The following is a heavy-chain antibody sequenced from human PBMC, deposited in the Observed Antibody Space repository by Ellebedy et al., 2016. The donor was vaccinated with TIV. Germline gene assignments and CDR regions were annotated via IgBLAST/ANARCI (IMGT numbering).Heavy chain of an antibody. J-gene: IGHJ4*02. CDR1: GFTFSSYS. CDR2: IKTKTDGGTT. V-gene: IGHV3-15*07. D-gene: IGHD1-26*01. CDR3: TRTRRGWELIESDF. Sequence: GGSLRLXXAASGFTFSSYSMNWVRQAPGKGLEWVGRIKTKTDGGTTDYAAPVKGRFTISRDDSKNTLYLQMNSLKTEDTAVYYCTRTRRGWELIESDFWGQGTLVTVSS.